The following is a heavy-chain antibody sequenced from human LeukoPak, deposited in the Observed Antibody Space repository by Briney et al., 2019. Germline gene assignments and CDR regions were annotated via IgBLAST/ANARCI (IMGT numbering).Heavy chain of an antibody. Sequence: PGGSLRLSCAASGFTFSSYAMSWVRQAPGKGLEWVSAISGSGGSTYYADSVKGRFTISRDNSKNTLYLQMNSLRAEDTAVYYCAKERTGRRPGSGYYYVYFDYWGQGTLVTVSS. CDR3: AKERTGRRPGSGYYYVYFDY. CDR1: GFTFSSYA. D-gene: IGHD3-22*01. V-gene: IGHV3-23*01. CDR2: ISGSGGST. J-gene: IGHJ4*02.